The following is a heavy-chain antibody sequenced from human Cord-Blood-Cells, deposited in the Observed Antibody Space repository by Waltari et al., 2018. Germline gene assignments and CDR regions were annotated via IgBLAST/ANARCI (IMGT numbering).Heavy chain of an antibody. CDR3: TREMGGH. Sequence: EVQLVESGGGLVQPGGSLKLSCAASGFTFRGSAMHWVRQASGKGLEWVGRIRSKANSYATAYAASVKGRFTISRDDSKNTAYLQMNSLKTEDTAVYYCTREMGGHWGQGTLVTVSS. CDR2: IRSKANSYAT. D-gene: IGHD3-16*01. J-gene: IGHJ4*02. CDR1: GFTFRGSA. V-gene: IGHV3-73*02.